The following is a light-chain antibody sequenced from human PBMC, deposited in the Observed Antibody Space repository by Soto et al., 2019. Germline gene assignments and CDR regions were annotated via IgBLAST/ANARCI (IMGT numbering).Light chain of an antibody. V-gene: IGLV1-40*01. CDR3: QSYDSSLSGSV. J-gene: IGLJ1*01. Sequence: QSVLTQPPSVSGAPGQRVTLSCTGSSSNIGAGYDVHWYQQLPGTAPKLLIYGNNNRPSGVPDRFSGSKSGTSASLAITGLQAGDEADYYCQSYDSSLSGSVFGTGTKVTVL. CDR2: GNN. CDR1: SSNIGAGYD.